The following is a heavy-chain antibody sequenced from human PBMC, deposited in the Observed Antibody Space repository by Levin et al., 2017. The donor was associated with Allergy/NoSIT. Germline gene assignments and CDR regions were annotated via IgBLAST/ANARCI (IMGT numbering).Heavy chain of an antibody. J-gene: IGHJ4*02. CDR1: GFTFDDCA. Sequence: LSLTCAVSGFTFDDCAMHWVRQAPGKGLEWVSSISWDSNNIDYGDSVKGRFTISRDNAKNSLYLQMNSLRVEDTALYFCVKDKSLSGSPTFIDYWGQGTLVTVSS. D-gene: IGHD1-26*01. CDR3: VKDKSLSGSPTFIDY. V-gene: IGHV3-9*01. CDR2: ISWDSNNI.